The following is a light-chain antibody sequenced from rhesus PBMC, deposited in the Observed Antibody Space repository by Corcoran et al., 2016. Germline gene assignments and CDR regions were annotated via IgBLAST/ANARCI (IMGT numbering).Light chain of an antibody. CDR3: LQDIQLPLT. Sequence: DIVMTQTPLSLPVTPGEPASISCRSSQSLLHSNGYTYLFWYLQKPVQSPQVLIYLGSNRASGVPDRFRGSGSGTDVTLKISRVEAEDVGVYYCLQDIQLPLTFGGGTKVEIK. CDR1: QSLLHSNGYTY. CDR2: LGS. J-gene: IGKJ4*01. V-gene: IGKV2-78*01.